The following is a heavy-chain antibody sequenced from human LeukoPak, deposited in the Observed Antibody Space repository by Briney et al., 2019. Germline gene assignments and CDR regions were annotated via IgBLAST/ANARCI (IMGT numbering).Heavy chain of an antibody. D-gene: IGHD6-6*01. V-gene: IGHV3-7*01. Sequence: GGSLRLSCAASGFTFSSYWMSWVRQAPGKGLEWVANIKRDGSEKYYVDSVKGRFTISRDNAKNSLYLQMNSLRAEDTAVYYCARVAIAAQGSNYYYMDVWGKGTTVTVSS. CDR3: ARVAIAAQGSNYYYMDV. J-gene: IGHJ6*03. CDR1: GFTFSSYW. CDR2: IKRDGSEK.